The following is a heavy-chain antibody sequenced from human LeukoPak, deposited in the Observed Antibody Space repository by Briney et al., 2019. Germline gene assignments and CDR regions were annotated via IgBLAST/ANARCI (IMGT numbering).Heavy chain of an antibody. V-gene: IGHV3-7*03. CDR2: IKQDGSEK. CDR1: GFTVSNTY. D-gene: IGHD5-12*01. Sequence: GGSLRLSCAASGFTVSNTYMSWVRQAPGKGLEWVANIKQDGSEKYYVDSVKGRFTISRDNAKNSLYLQMNSLRAEDTAVYHCARGGGGYVGFDYWGQGTLVTVSS. CDR3: ARGGGGYVGFDY. J-gene: IGHJ4*02.